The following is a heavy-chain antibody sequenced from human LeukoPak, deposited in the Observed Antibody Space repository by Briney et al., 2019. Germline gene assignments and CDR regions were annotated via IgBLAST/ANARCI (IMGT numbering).Heavy chain of an antibody. D-gene: IGHD3-22*01. Sequence: SETLSLTCTVSGGSISSYYWSWIRQPPGKGLEWIGYIYYSGGTNYNPSLKSRVAITVDTSKNQFSLMPNSVTAADTAVYYCARFDSSGYYVEYWGQGTLVTVSS. CDR2: IYYSGGT. CDR3: ARFDSSGYYVEY. CDR1: GGSISSYY. J-gene: IGHJ4*02. V-gene: IGHV4-59*01.